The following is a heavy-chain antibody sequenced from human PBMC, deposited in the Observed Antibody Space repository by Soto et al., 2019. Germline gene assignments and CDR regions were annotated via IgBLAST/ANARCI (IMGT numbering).Heavy chain of an antibody. CDR3: ARPYFYDSSGSDYYFDY. CDR2: IIPILGIA. Sequence: SVKVSCKASGGTFSSYTISWVRQAPGQGLEWMGRIIPILGIANYAQKFQGRVTISRDKSKNTLYLQMNSLRTEDTAVYYCARPYFYDSSGSDYYFDYWGQRTLVTVSS. CDR1: GGTFSSYT. D-gene: IGHD3-22*01. J-gene: IGHJ4*02. V-gene: IGHV1-69*02.